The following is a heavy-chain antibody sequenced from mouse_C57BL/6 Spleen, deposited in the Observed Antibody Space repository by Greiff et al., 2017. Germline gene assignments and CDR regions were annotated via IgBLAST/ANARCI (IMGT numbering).Heavy chain of an antibody. V-gene: IGHV1-64*01. CDR1: GYTFTSYW. CDR3: ARSLYGQYYFDY. J-gene: IGHJ2*01. CDR2: IHPNSGST. D-gene: IGHD1-1*01. Sequence: VQLVESGAELVKPGASVKLSCKASGYTFTSYWMHWVKQRPGQGLEWIGMIHPNSGSTNYNEKFKSKATLTVDKSSSTAYMQLSSLTSEDSAVYYCARSLYGQYYFDYWGQGTTLTVSS.